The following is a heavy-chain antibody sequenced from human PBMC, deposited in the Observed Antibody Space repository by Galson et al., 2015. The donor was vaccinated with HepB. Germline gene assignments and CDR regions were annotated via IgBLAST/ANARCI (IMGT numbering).Heavy chain of an antibody. J-gene: IGHJ5*02. CDR1: GYTFSSSG. D-gene: IGHD4-17*01. CDR3: ARVLYGDSVESTWFDP. V-gene: IGHV1-18*01. CDR2: ISADNGNT. Sequence: SVKVSCKASGYTFSSSGISWVRQAPGQGLECMGWISADNGNTNYAQKFQGRVTTTTDISTNTAYMELRSLRFDDTAVYYCARVLYGDSVESTWFDPWGQGTLVTVSA.